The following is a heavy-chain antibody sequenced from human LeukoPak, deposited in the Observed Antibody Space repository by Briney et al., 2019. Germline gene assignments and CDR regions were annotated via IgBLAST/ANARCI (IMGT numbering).Heavy chain of an antibody. J-gene: IGHJ5*02. V-gene: IGHV1-69*04. CDR1: GGSLSDSA. Sequence: SVTVSCKASGGSLSDSAVFWVRQAPGHGLEWMGKIIVSLGITDYAQKFQDRVTITADKTTSTAYMELSSLRSDDTAVYYCARESVRFGVVKEGDLWGQGTLVSVSS. CDR3: ARESVRFGVVKEGDL. D-gene: IGHD3-3*01. CDR2: IIVSLGIT.